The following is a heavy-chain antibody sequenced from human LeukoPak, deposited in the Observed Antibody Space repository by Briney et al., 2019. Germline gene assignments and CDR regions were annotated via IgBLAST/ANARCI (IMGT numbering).Heavy chain of an antibody. Sequence: SETLSLTCTVSGGSISSYYWSWIRQPPGKGLEWIGYIYYGGSTNYNPSLKSRVTISVDTSKNQFSLKLSSVTAADTAVYYCARQRRIAAANWFDPWGQGTLVTVSS. CDR1: GGSISSYY. D-gene: IGHD6-13*01. CDR2: IYYGGST. J-gene: IGHJ5*02. V-gene: IGHV4-59*08. CDR3: ARQRRIAAANWFDP.